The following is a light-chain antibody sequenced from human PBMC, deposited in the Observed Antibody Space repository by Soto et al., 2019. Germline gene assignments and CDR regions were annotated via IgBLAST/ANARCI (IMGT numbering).Light chain of an antibody. Sequence: EIVLTQSPGTLSLSPGERATLSCRASQGVNSLFFGWHQQKPGQAPRLLIYGASSRATGIPDRFSGSGSGTDFTLTISRLEPEDFAVYYCQQYGSSPLTFGGGTKVDIK. CDR3: QQYGSSPLT. V-gene: IGKV3-20*01. CDR2: GAS. J-gene: IGKJ4*01. CDR1: QGVNSLF.